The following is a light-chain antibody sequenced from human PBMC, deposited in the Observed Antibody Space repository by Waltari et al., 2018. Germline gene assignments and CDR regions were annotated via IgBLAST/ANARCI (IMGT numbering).Light chain of an antibody. Sequence: EIVLTQSPATLSLSPGERATLSCRASQSIRTYLAWYQHRPGQAPRLLIYDASNRATDIPARFSGSGSVTDFTLTISSLQPEDFAVYYCQERSNWPGGAFGGGTTVEI. CDR2: DAS. J-gene: IGKJ4*01. V-gene: IGKV3-11*01. CDR1: QSIRTY. CDR3: QERSNWPGGA.